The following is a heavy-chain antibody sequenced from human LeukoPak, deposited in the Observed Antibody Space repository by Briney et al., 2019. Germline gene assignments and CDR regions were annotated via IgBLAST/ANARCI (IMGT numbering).Heavy chain of an antibody. D-gene: IGHD6-13*01. CDR1: GGSISSYY. CDR2: IYYSGST. V-gene: IGHV4-59*08. Sequence: SETLSLTCTVSGGSISSYYWSWIRQTPGKGLEWIGDIYYSGSTNYNPSLKSRVTISVDTPKNQFSLKLSSVTAADTAVYYCARHTDIAPLSSLKYWGQGTLVTVSS. J-gene: IGHJ4*02. CDR3: ARHTDIAPLSSLKY.